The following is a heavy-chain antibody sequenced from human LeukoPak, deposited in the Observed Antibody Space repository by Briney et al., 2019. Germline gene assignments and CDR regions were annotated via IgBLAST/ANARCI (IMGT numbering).Heavy chain of an antibody. V-gene: IGHV3-48*03. CDR1: GFTFSSYE. J-gene: IGHJ4*02. CDR3: ARLRIDIAVAGTRDDY. D-gene: IGHD6-19*01. CDR2: ISSSGSTI. Sequence: GGSLRLSCAASGFTFSSYEMNWVRQAPGKGLEWVSYISSSGSTIYYADSVKGRFTISRDNAKNSLYLQMNGLRAEDTAVYYCARLRIDIAVAGTRDDYWGQGTLVTVSS.